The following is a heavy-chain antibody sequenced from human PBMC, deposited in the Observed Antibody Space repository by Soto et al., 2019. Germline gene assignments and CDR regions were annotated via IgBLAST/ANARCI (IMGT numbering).Heavy chain of an antibody. D-gene: IGHD3-10*01. CDR1: GFTFSDYY. V-gene: IGHV3-11*05. CDR3: ARAHDYYGSGSNSNYYYYGMDV. CDR2: ISSSSSYT. Sequence: PGGSLRLSCAASGFTFSDYYMSWIRQAPGKGLEWVSYISSSSSYTNYADSVKGRFTISRDNAKNSLFLQMNSLRVEDTAMYYCARAHDYYGSGSNSNYYYYGMDVWGQGPTVTVSS. J-gene: IGHJ6*02.